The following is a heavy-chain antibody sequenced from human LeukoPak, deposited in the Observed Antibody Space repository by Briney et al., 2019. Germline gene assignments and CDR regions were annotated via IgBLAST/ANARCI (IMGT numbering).Heavy chain of an antibody. CDR3: ARETYCSSTSCYPTEGWFDP. J-gene: IGHJ5*02. V-gene: IGHV4-39*07. CDR2: IYYSGST. D-gene: IGHD2-2*01. Sequence: SETLSLTCTVSGGSISSSSYYWGWIRQPPGKGLEWIGSIYYSGSTYYNPSLKSRVTISVDTSKNQFSLKLSSVTAADTAVYYCARETYCSSTSCYPTEGWFDPWGQGTLVTVSS. CDR1: GGSISSSSYY.